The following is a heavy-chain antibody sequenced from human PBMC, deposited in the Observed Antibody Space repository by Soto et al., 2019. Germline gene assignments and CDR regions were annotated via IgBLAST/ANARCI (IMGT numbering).Heavy chain of an antibody. D-gene: IGHD2-15*01. Sequence: GGSLGLSCAGSGFTLNNFSMNWVRQAPGKGLEWVSYISRSRATIYYADSVQGRFTISRDDAKNSLYLQMNSLRGDDTAVYYCVRGRCDSLMDVWGHGTTVTVSS. J-gene: IGHJ6*02. V-gene: IGHV3-48*01. CDR2: ISRSRATI. CDR1: GFTLNNFS. CDR3: VRGRCDSLMDV.